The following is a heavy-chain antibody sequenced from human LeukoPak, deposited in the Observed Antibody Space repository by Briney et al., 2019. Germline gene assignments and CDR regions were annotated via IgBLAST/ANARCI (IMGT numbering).Heavy chain of an antibody. CDR3: ARDLWFGGPRGAFDI. J-gene: IGHJ3*02. Sequence: SETLSLTCTVSGGGLSYYWGWIRQPPGKGLEWIGTIFYTGKTYYNPSLMSRVTMSIDTSKNQFSLKMTSVTAADTAVYYCARDLWFGGPRGAFDIWGQGTMVTVSS. CDR1: GGGLSYY. V-gene: IGHV4-39*07. D-gene: IGHD3-10*01. CDR2: IFYTGKT.